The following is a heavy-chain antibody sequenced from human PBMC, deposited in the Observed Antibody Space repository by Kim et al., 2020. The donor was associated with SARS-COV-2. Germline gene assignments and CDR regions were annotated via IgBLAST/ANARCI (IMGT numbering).Heavy chain of an antibody. V-gene: IGHV4-39*01. CDR1: GGSISSISYY. CDR2: IYYSGST. Sequence: SETLSLTCTVSGGSISSISYYWGWIRQPPGKGLEWIGSIYYSGSTYYNPSLKSRVTISVDTSKNQFSLKLSSVTAADTAVYYCARGLWTRVYDYIWGSNSPRHYFAYWGQGTLVTVSS. J-gene: IGHJ4*02. CDR3: ARGLWTRVYDYIWGSNSPRHYFAY. D-gene: IGHD3-16*01.